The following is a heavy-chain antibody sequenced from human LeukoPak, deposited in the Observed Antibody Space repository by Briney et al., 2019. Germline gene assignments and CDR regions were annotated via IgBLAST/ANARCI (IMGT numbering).Heavy chain of an antibody. J-gene: IGHJ4*02. CDR2: INPNSGGT. CDR3: ARGEYYYDSRFDY. D-gene: IGHD3-22*01. V-gene: IGHV1-2*02. Sequence: GASVKVSCKASGYTFTGYYMHWVRQAPGQGLEWMGWINPNSGGTNYAQKFQGRVTMTRDTSISTAYMELSRLRSDDTAVYYCARGEYYYDSRFDYWGQGTLVTVSS. CDR1: GYTFTGYY.